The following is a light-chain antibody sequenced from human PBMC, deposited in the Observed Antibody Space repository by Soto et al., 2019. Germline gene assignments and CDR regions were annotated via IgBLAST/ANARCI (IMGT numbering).Light chain of an antibody. CDR2: DAS. V-gene: IGKV1-5*01. J-gene: IGKJ1*01. CDR3: QEYNSYTWT. Sequence: DIQMTQSPSTLSASVGDRVTITCRASQSIRNWLALYQQKPGKVPKLLIYDASSLASGVPSRFSGSGFGTEFTLTISSLQPDDFASFYCQEYNSYTWTFGQGTKVDIK. CDR1: QSIRNW.